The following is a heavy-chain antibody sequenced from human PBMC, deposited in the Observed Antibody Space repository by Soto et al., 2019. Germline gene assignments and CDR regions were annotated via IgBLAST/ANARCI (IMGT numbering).Heavy chain of an antibody. J-gene: IGHJ4*02. CDR3: ASHMTTVTTSLDY. CDR1: GFTFSDYA. D-gene: IGHD4-17*01. V-gene: IGHV3-23*01. Sequence: GGSLRLSCAASGFTFSDYAMTWVRQAPGKGLEWVSGISGSGGSTYYADAVKGRFTISRDNSKNTLYLQMNSLRAEDTAVYYCASHMTTVTTSLDYWGQGTLVTVSS. CDR2: ISGSGGST.